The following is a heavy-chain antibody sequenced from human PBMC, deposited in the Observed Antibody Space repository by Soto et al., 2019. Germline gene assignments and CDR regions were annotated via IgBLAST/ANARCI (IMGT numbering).Heavy chain of an antibody. CDR2: INPNSGGT. Sequence: ASVKVSCKASGYTFTGYYMHWVRQAPGQGLEWMGWINPNSGGTNYAQKFQGWVTMTRDTSISTAYMELSRLRSDDTAVYYCARPFYSSGWQPVQHWGQGTLVTVSS. CDR1: GYTFTGYY. D-gene: IGHD6-19*01. J-gene: IGHJ1*01. CDR3: ARPFYSSGWQPVQH. V-gene: IGHV1-2*04.